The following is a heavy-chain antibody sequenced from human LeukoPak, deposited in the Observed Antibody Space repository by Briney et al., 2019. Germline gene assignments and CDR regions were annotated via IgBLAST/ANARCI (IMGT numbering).Heavy chain of an antibody. V-gene: IGHV3-7*03. J-gene: IGHJ4*02. CDR3: ARDGFGTGSN. Sequence: GGSLRLSRAASGFTFSSYWMNWVRQAPGKGLEWVANIKQDGSEKNYVDSVKGRFIISRDNAKNSLYLQMNTLRADDTAVYYCARDGFGTGSNWGQGTLVTVSS. CDR1: GFTFSSYW. CDR2: IKQDGSEK. D-gene: IGHD3-16*01.